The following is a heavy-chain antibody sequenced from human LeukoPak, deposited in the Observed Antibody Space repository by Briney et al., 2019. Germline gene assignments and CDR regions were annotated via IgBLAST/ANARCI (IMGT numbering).Heavy chain of an antibody. CDR3: ASRKLGNDY. CDR2: IYYTGST. CDR1: GGSVSDYY. J-gene: IGHJ4*02. D-gene: IGHD7-27*01. Sequence: SETLSLSCTVSGGSVSDYYWSWIRQSPGKGLEWIGYIYYTGSTSYNPSLRSRVTMSADTSKNQFSLKLSSVTAADTAVYYCASRKLGNDYWGQGTLVTVSS. V-gene: IGHV4-59*02.